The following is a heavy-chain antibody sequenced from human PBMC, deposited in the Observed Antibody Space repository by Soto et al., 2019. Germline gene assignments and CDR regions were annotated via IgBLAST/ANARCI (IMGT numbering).Heavy chain of an antibody. V-gene: IGHV1-8*01. Sequence: ASLKVSFKASGYTFTIYYINLFLHSTLHWLEWMGWMNPNTGNTDFAQKFQGRVTMTRNTSISTAYMELSSLRSEDTAVYYCARSGPDRYCSTRSCRVFEYWGQGILVNVSS. CDR1: GYTFTIYY. D-gene: IGHD2-8*01. CDR3: ARSGPDRYCSTRSCRVFEY. CDR2: MNPNTGNT. J-gene: IGHJ4*02.